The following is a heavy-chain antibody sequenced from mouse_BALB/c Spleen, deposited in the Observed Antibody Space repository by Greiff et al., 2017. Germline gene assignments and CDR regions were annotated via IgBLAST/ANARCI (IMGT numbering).Heavy chain of an antibody. CDR1: GFTFSNYW. D-gene: IGHD2-14*01. J-gene: IGHJ2*01. V-gene: IGHV6-6*02. CDR2: IRLKSNNYAT. Sequence: EVQRVESGGGLVKPGGSLKLSCVASGFTFSNYWMNWVRQSPEKGLEWVAEIRLKSNNYATHYAESVKGRFTISRDDSKSSVYLQMNNLRAEDTGIYYCTSPPYYRYDERDYYFDYWGQGTTLTVSS. CDR3: TSPPYYRYDERDYYFDY.